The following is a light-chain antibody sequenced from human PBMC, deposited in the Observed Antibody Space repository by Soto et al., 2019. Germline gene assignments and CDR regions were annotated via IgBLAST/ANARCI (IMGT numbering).Light chain of an antibody. CDR3: QQTESYPST. Sequence: EIQLTQSPPSLSEYVGDRVTITCRASQDISSFLAWYQQKPGKAPKLLIFAASTLQSGVPSRFSGSGSGTDFTLTISSLQPEDFATYYCQQTESYPSTFGGGTKV. V-gene: IGKV1-9*01. J-gene: IGKJ4*01. CDR1: QDISSF. CDR2: AAS.